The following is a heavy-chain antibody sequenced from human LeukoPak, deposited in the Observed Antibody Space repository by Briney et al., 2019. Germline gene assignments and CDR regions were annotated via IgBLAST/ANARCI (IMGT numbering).Heavy chain of an antibody. V-gene: IGHV1-2*02. Sequence: ASVKVSCKASGYTFTGYYMHWVRQAPGQGLEWMGWINLNSDGTNHAQKFQGRVTMTRDTSISTAYMELSRLRSDDTAVYYCARDRPLDADDYYGFYYFDYWGQGTLVTVSS. D-gene: IGHD3-10*01. CDR2: INLNSDGT. CDR3: ARDRPLDADDYYGFYYFDY. J-gene: IGHJ4*02. CDR1: GYTFTGYY.